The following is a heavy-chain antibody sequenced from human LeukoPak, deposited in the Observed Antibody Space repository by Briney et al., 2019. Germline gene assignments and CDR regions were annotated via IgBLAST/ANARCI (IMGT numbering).Heavy chain of an antibody. D-gene: IGHD3-16*01. Sequence: GGSLRLSCAASGFTFSDYYMSWIRQAPGKGLEWVSYISSSGSTIYYADSVKGRFTISRDNAKNSLYLQMNSLRAGDTAVYNCATPFWGSYFDYWGQGTLVTVSS. CDR3: ATPFWGSYFDY. CDR2: ISSSGSTI. V-gene: IGHV3-11*01. CDR1: GFTFSDYY. J-gene: IGHJ4*02.